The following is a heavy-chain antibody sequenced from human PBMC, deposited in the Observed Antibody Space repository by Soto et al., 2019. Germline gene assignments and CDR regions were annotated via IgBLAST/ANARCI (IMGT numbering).Heavy chain of an antibody. Sequence: SETLSLTCTVSGGSISSYYWSWIRQPPGKGLEWIGYIYYSGSTNYNPSLKSRVTISVDTSKNQFSLKLSSVTAADTAVYYCARAHARITIFGVVLHWFDPWGQGTLVTVSS. CDR1: GGSISSYY. CDR2: IYYSGST. D-gene: IGHD3-3*01. CDR3: ARAHARITIFGVVLHWFDP. J-gene: IGHJ5*02. V-gene: IGHV4-59*01.